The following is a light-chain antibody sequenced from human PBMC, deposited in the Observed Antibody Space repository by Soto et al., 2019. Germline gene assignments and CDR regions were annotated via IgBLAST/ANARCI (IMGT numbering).Light chain of an antibody. CDR2: EVG. CDR3: SSYTSSSTLV. CDR1: NSDVGGYNY. J-gene: IGLJ2*01. V-gene: IGLV2-14*01. Sequence: QSALTQPASVSGSPGQSITISCTGTNSDVGGYNYVSWYQQHPGKAPKLMIYEVGNRPSGVSNRFSGSKSGNTASLTISGLQAEDEADYYCSSYTSSSTLVFGGGTQLTVL.